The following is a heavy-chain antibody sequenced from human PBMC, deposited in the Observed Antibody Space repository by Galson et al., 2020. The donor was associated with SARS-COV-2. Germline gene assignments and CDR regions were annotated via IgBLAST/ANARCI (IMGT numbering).Heavy chain of an antibody. CDR2: IKQDGSAT. D-gene: IGHD2-15*01. Sequence: AGTLTLTCTASGVTISSNWMSCVRHDPAGRLEWVANIKQDGSATYYIHSLKGRFTISRDNAKNSLYLQMTSLRAEDTAVYDCARDRVARIWLTAEVYYYDGMDVWGQGTTVTVSS. J-gene: IGHJ6*02. CDR1: GVTISSNW. CDR3: ARDRVARIWLTAEVYYYDGMDV. V-gene: IGHV3-7*03.